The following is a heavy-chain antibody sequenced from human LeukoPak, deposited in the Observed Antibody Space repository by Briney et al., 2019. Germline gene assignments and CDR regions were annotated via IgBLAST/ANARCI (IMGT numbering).Heavy chain of an antibody. V-gene: IGHV5-51*01. CDR1: GYSFTGYL. Sequence: GESLKISCKGSGYSFTGYLIGWVRQMPGKGLEWMGIIYLGDSDTRYSPSFQGQVTISADKSITTAYLQWSSLKASDTAMYYCASRMTTVTTWAFDIWGQGTMVTVSS. CDR2: IYLGDSDT. J-gene: IGHJ3*02. D-gene: IGHD4-17*01. CDR3: ASRMTTVTTWAFDI.